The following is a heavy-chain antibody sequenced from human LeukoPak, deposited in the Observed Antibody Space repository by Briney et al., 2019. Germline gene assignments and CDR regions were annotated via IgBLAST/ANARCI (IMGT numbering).Heavy chain of an antibody. D-gene: IGHD3-10*01. CDR2: VKSKSAGETT. V-gene: IGHV3-15*01. Sequence: GGSLRLSCAASGLSISNDWMSWVRQAPGKGLEWVARVKSKSAGETTDYAAPVKGRFTISRDDSKNTLHLQMNSLKTEDTAVYYCTLIQGWGSGSYYRDFWGQGTLVTVSS. J-gene: IGHJ4*02. CDR1: GLSISNDW. CDR3: TLIQGWGSGSYYRDF.